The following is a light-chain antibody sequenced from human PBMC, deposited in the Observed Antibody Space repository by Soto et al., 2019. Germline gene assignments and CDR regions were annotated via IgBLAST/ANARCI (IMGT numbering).Light chain of an antibody. CDR2: DNY. Sequence: QSVLTQPPSVSAAPGQEVTISCSGSRSNIGNNFVSWYQQFPGTAPKPLIYDNYKRTSGITDRISGSKSGTSATLGITGLQAGDAADYYCGTWDSSLNGYVFGPGTKVTVL. CDR3: GTWDSSLNGYV. V-gene: IGLV1-51*01. CDR1: RSNIGNNF. J-gene: IGLJ1*01.